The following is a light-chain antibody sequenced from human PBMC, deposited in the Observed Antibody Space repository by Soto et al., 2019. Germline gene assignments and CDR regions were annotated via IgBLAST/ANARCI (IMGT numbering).Light chain of an antibody. CDR2: HTS. CDR3: QQYNSYWT. V-gene: IGKV3-20*01. J-gene: IGKJ1*01. CDR1: QSVTSNY. Sequence: EIVLTQSAGTLSLSPGERATLSCRASQSVTSNYLAWYQQKPGQAPRLLIYHTSNRAAGIPARFSGSGSGTDFTLTISSLEPEDFATYYCQQYNSYWTFGQGTKVDIK.